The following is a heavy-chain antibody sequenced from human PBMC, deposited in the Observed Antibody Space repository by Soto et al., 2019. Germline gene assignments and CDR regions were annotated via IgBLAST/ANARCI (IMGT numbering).Heavy chain of an antibody. CDR3: ARDESRYYDDSSGYSLFDY. Sequence: PGGSLRLSCAASGFTFSSYAMHWVRQAPGKGLEWVAVTSYDGSNKYYADSVKGRFTISRDNSKNTLYLQMNSLRAEDTAVYYFARDESRYYDDSSGYSLFDYWGQGTLVTVSS. CDR1: GFTFSSYA. CDR2: TSYDGSNK. V-gene: IGHV3-30-3*01. J-gene: IGHJ4*02. D-gene: IGHD3-22*01.